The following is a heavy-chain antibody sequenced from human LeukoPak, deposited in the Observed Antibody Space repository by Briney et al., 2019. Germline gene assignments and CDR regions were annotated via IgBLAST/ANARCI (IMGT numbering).Heavy chain of an antibody. D-gene: IGHD2-15*01. CDR1: GFTFSSYS. Sequence: GGSLRLSCAASGFTFSSYSMNWVPQAPGKGLEWVSYISSSSSTIYYADSVKGRFTISRDNAKNSLYLQMNSLRAEDTAVYYCARLYCSGGSCRRPNWFDPWGQGTLVTVSS. CDR3: ARLYCSGGSCRRPNWFDP. CDR2: ISSSSSTI. J-gene: IGHJ5*02. V-gene: IGHV3-48*04.